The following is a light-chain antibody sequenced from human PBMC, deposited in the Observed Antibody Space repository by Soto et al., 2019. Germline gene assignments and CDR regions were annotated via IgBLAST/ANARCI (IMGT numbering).Light chain of an antibody. J-gene: IGKJ5*01. CDR1: QSVGSS. CDR2: DAF. V-gene: IGKV3-20*01. CDR3: QQYGDSPRT. Sequence: EIVLTQSPATLSLSPGERATLSCRASQSVGSSLAWYQQRPGQAPRLLIYDAFIRATGIPARFSGSESGTDFTLTIARLEPEDFAVYYCQQYGDSPRTFGQGTRLEIK.